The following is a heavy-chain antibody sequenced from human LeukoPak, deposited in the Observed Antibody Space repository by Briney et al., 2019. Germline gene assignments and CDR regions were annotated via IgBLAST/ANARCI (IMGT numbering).Heavy chain of an antibody. CDR1: GGSISSSSYY. V-gene: IGHV4-39*07. J-gene: IGHJ4*02. Sequence: SETLSLTCTVSGGSISSSSYYWGWIRQPPGKGREWIGSVYYTGGSYYYPFRRSVVTISIDTSKEHFSLKLTSVTAGETAVYYCARGAPPQNWGQGTLVTVSS. CDR3: ARGAPPQN. CDR2: VYYTGGS.